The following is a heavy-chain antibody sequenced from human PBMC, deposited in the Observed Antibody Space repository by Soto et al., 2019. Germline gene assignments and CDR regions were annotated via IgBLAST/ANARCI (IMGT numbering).Heavy chain of an antibody. CDR1: GGSISSGGYY. CDR3: ARDTTLVVTHHANYYGMDV. J-gene: IGHJ6*02. V-gene: IGHV4-31*03. CDR2: IYYSGST. D-gene: IGHD3-22*01. Sequence: PSDTLSLTCTVSGGSISSGGYYWSWIRQHPGKGLEWIGYIYYSGSTYYNPSLKSRVTISVDTTKNQFSLKLSSVTAADTAVYYCARDTTLVVTHHANYYGMDVWGQGTTVTVSS.